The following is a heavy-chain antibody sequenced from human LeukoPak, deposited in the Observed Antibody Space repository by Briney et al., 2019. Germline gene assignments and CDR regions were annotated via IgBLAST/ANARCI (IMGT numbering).Heavy chain of an antibody. V-gene: IGHV3-23*01. CDR3: ARRNLKYYFGSGRFFDY. J-gene: IGHJ4*02. CDR1: GFTFSDYA. D-gene: IGHD3-10*01. Sequence: GGSLRLSCAVSGFTFSDYAMSWVRQAPGKGLEWVSALSDSGSSTYYADSVKGRFTIYRDNSKNTLYLHMNSLRAEDTAVYYCARRNLKYYFGSGRFFDYWGQGTLVTVSS. CDR2: LSDSGSST.